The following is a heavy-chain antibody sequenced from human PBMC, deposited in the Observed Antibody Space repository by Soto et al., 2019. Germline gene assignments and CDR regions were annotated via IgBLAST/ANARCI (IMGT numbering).Heavy chain of an antibody. CDR1: GYSFTAYW. CDR3: ARQDGFGLYYFDY. D-gene: IGHD3-10*01. V-gene: IGHV5-51*01. Sequence: GESLKISFKTSGYSFTAYWVAWVRQTPGRGLEWMGIIYPADSDIIYSPSFQGQVTISGDRSISTVYLQWSSLKASDTDMYFCARQDGFGLYYFDYWGQGTPVTVS. J-gene: IGHJ4*02. CDR2: IYPADSDI.